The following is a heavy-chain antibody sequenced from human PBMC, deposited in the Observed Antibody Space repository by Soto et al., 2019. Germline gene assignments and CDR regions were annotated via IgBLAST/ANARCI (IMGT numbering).Heavy chain of an antibody. Sequence: EAQVVESGGDLVQPGGSLRLSCAASGFSFSSSWMSWVRQAPGKGLEWVANIDPAGGVRYYMDSVEGRVTISRDNAKNSLYLQMNSLRAEDTGVYYCAKGGVGSTSNAFDIWGQGTMVTVSS. CDR2: IDPAGGVR. D-gene: IGHD1-26*01. J-gene: IGHJ3*02. CDR1: GFSFSSSW. CDR3: AKGGVGSTSNAFDI. V-gene: IGHV3-7*01.